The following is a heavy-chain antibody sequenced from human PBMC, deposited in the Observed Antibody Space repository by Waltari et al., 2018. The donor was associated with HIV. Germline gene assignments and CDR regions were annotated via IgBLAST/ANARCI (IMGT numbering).Heavy chain of an antibody. CDR3: ARLGGGIWSGYRLRRDHYYFDY. Sequence: QVQLVQSGAEVKKRGASVRVSYKAAGNTYINTAINRLGQATEQGLEWMGGMNPKSDNAGYAQKFQDRVTMTRNTSIPTAYMELSSLRSEDTGVYFCARLGGGIWSGYRLRRDHYYFDYWGQGTLVTVSS. J-gene: IGHJ4*02. V-gene: IGHV1-8*01. CDR1: GNTYINTA. CDR2: MNPKSDNA. D-gene: IGHD3-3*01.